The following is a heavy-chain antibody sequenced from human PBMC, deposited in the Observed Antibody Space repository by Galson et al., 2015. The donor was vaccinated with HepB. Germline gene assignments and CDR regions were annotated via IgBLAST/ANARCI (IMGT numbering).Heavy chain of an antibody. CDR1: GFSISTYW. CDR3: TRRAGVL. CDR2: IKPDGSEN. Sequence: SLRLSCAVSGFSISTYWMTWVRQAPGKGLECVAHIKPDGSENYYVDSVKGRFTISRDNARNSLYLQMNSLRPEDTAVYFCTRRAGVLWGQGTLVTVSS. V-gene: IGHV3-7*01. D-gene: IGHD3-10*01. J-gene: IGHJ4*02.